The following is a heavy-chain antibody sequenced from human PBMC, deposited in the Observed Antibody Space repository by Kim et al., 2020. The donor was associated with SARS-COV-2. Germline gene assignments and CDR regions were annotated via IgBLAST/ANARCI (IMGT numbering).Heavy chain of an antibody. V-gene: IGHV3-30*03. CDR1: GLTFNNYG. D-gene: IGHD6-19*01. CDR2: ISYDGSSK. Sequence: GGSLRLSCAASGLTFNNYGMHWVRQAPGKGLEWVAVISYDGSSKYYADSVKGRFTISRDNSRDTLYVQLNSLRPEDTAVYYCEDQYDSGGGGVDSWGQGPRVTVAS. J-gene: IGHJ4*02. CDR3: EDQYDSGGGGVDS.